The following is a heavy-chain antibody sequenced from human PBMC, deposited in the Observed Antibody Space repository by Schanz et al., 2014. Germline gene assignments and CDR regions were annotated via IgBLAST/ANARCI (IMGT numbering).Heavy chain of an antibody. J-gene: IGHJ3*02. Sequence: QVQLVESGGGVVQPGRSLRLSCAASGFTFSNHGMHWVRQSPGKGLEWVALIWYDGSNEYYADSVKGRFTISRDNPKNTVNLQMNSLRAEDTAVYYCAGAVATIRADSFDIWGQGTMVAVSS. CDR2: IWYDGSNE. CDR3: AGAVATIRADSFDI. D-gene: IGHD5-12*01. V-gene: IGHV3-33*01. CDR1: GFTFSNHG.